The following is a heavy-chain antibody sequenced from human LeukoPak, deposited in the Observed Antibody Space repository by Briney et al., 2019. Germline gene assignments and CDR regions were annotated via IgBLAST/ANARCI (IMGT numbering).Heavy chain of an antibody. Sequence: ASVKVSCKASGYTFTGYYMHWVQQAPGQGLEWMGRINPNSGGTNYAQKFQGRVTMTRDTSISTAYMELSRLRSDDTAVYYCARGGEITFGGVIVTPDDWGQGTLVTVSS. CDR2: INPNSGGT. J-gene: IGHJ4*02. D-gene: IGHD3-16*02. V-gene: IGHV1-2*06. CDR1: GYTFTGYY. CDR3: ARGGEITFGGVIVTPDD.